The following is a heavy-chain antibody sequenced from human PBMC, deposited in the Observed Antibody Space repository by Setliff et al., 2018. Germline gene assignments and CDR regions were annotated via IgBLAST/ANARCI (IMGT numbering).Heavy chain of an antibody. Sequence: PSETLSLTCTVSGGSISSYYWGWIRQPPGKGLEWIGSIYHSGSTYYNPSLKSRLTISRDTSKNQVSLKLNSVTATDTAVYYCARDLGHGGDSDYWGQGILVTVSS. CDR1: GGSISSYY. CDR3: ARDLGHGGDSDY. V-gene: IGHV4-38-2*02. D-gene: IGHD2-21*02. J-gene: IGHJ4*02. CDR2: IYHSGST.